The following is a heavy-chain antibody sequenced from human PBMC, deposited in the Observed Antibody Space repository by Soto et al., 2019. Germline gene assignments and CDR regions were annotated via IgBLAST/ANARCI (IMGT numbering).Heavy chain of an antibody. CDR1: GFSLHTSGVG. CDR3: AHISKDDRDRSIYGLDV. V-gene: IGHV2-5*02. Sequence: QITLKESGPTLVKPTQTLTLTCTFSGFSLHTSGVGVGWIRQPPGKALEWLALIYWDHEKRYTPSLRSRLTITKDTSKNQVVLALTNVDPVDTATYFCAHISKDDRDRSIYGLDVWGPGATVTVSS. J-gene: IGHJ6*02. D-gene: IGHD2-21*02. CDR2: IYWDHEK.